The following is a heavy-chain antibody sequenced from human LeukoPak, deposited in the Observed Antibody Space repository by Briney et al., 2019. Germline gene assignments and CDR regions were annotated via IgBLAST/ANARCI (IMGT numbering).Heavy chain of an antibody. Sequence: SVKDSCKASGGTFSSYAISWVRQAPGQGREWMGRIIPTLGIANYAQKFQARVTITAHKSTRTAYMERISLGSEDAAVYYCAREGYCSGGSCYDLYYFDYWGQGTLVTVSS. CDR1: GGTFSSYA. CDR3: AREGYCSGGSCYDLYYFDY. J-gene: IGHJ4*02. V-gene: IGHV1-69*04. D-gene: IGHD2-15*01. CDR2: IIPTLGIA.